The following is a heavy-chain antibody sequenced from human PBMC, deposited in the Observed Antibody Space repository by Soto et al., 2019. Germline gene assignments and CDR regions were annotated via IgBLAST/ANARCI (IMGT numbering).Heavy chain of an antibody. V-gene: IGHV3-21*01. CDR3: ARDLYSGYDLNWFDP. Sequence: PGGSLRLSCAASGFTFSSYSMNWVRQAPGKGLEWVSSISSSSSYIYYADSVKGRFTISRDNAKNSLYLQMNSLRAEDTAVYYCARDLYSGYDLNWFDPWGQGTLVTVSS. J-gene: IGHJ5*02. CDR2: ISSSSSYI. D-gene: IGHD5-12*01. CDR1: GFTFSSYS.